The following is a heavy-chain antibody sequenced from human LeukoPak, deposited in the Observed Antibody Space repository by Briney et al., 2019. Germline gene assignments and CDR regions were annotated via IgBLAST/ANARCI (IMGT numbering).Heavy chain of an antibody. CDR3: ARGRLNSGYYYVDRWFDP. J-gene: IGHJ5*02. V-gene: IGHV4-34*01. D-gene: IGHD3-22*01. Sequence: SETLSLTCAVYGGSFSGYYWSWVRQPPGKGLEWIGEINHSGSTNYNPSLKSRVTISVDTSKNQFSLKLSSVTAADTAVYYCARGRLNSGYYYVDRWFDPWGQGTLVTVSS. CDR2: INHSGST. CDR1: GGSFSGYY.